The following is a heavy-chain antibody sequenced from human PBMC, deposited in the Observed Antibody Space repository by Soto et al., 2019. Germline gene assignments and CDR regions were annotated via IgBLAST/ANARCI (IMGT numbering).Heavy chain of an antibody. V-gene: IGHV5-10-1*03. Sequence: DVQLVQSGGEVKKPGESLRISCKASGYTFTSYWLSWVRQMPGKGLEWVGTIDPDDSYTKYSPSFQGHIVISADKSINTAYLQWKTLKASDTAIYYCARLGGLDVWGQGTTVIVSS. CDR1: GYTFTSYW. J-gene: IGHJ6*02. CDR2: IDPDDSYT. CDR3: ARLGGLDV. D-gene: IGHD3-16*01.